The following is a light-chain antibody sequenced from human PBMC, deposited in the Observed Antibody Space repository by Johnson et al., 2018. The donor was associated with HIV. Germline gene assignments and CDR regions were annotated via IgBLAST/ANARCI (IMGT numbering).Light chain of an antibody. V-gene: IGLV1-51*02. CDR3: GTWDNSLSRYF. CDR2: ENN. J-gene: IGLJ1*01. CDR1: SSNIGNNY. Sequence: QSVLTQPPSVSAAPGQKVTISCSGSSSNIGNNYVSWYQQLPGTAPKLLIYENNKRPSGIPDRFSGSKSGTSATLGITGLQTGDEADYYCGTWDNSLSRYFLGTGTKVTVL.